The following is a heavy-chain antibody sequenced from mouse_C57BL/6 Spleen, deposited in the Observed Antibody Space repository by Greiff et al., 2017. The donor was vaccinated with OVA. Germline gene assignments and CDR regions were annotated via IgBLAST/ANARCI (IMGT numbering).Heavy chain of an antibody. V-gene: IGHV14-2*01. Sequence: VQLQQSGAELVKPGASVKLSCTASGFNIKDYYMHWVKQRTEQGLEWIGRSDPEDGETTYAPKFQGKATITADTSPNTDYLQLSSLASEDTAVDYCALSGPVSYWGQGTLVTVSA. D-gene: IGHD3-2*02. J-gene: IGHJ3*01. CDR3: ALSGPVSY. CDR2: SDPEDGET. CDR1: GFNIKDYY.